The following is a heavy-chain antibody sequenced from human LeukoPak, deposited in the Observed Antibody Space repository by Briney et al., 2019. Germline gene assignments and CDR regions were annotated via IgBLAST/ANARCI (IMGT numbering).Heavy chain of an antibody. J-gene: IGHJ4*02. Sequence: SETLSLTCAVYGGSFSGYYWSWIRQPPGKGLEWIGEINHSGSTNYNPSLKSRVTISVDTSKNQFSLKLSSVTAADTAVYYCARRQPVVYYYGSGSYYNPPWWNDYWGQGTLVTVSS. CDR3: ARRQPVVYYYGSGSYYNPPWWNDY. V-gene: IGHV4-34*01. CDR2: INHSGST. CDR1: GGSFSGYY. D-gene: IGHD3-10*01.